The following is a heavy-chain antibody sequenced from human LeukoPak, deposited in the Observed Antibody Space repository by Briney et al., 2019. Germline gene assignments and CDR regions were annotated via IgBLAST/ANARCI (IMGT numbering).Heavy chain of an antibody. CDR2: ILYSGNT. CDR3: ASSYDLKSEVLSYWYFDL. CDR1: GGSISSGDYS. D-gene: IGHD3/OR15-3a*01. V-gene: IGHV4-30-4*01. J-gene: IGHJ2*01. Sequence: SETLSLTCTVSGGSISSGDYSWGWIRQPPGKGLEWVGYILYSGNTYYNPSLKRRITISVDTSKNQFSLKLSSVTAADTAVHYCASSYDLKSEVLSYWYFDLWGRGTLVTVSS.